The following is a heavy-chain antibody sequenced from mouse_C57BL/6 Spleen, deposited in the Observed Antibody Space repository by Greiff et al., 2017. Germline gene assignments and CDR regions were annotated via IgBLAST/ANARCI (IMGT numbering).Heavy chain of an antibody. J-gene: IGHJ2*01. CDR2: IYPGDGDT. CDR3: AGGYRNYDYFDY. CDR1: GYAFSSSW. Sequence: QVQLQQSGPELVKPGASVKISCKASGYAFSSSWMNWVKQRPGKGLEWIGRIYPGDGDTNYNGKFQGKATLTADKSSSTAYMQLSSLTSEDSAVYFYAGGYRNYDYFDYWGQGTTLTVSS. D-gene: IGHD2-5*01. V-gene: IGHV1-82*01.